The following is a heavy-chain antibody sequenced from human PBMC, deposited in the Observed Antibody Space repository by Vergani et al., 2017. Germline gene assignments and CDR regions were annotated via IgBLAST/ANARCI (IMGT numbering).Heavy chain of an antibody. V-gene: IGHV3-13*01. D-gene: IGHD4-23*01. CDR1: GFTFSSYD. CDR2: IGTAGDT. CDR3: ARAVSTTVADWPGD. J-gene: IGHJ4*02. Sequence: EVQLVESGGGLVQPGGSLRLSCAASGFTFSSYDMHWVRQATGKGLEWVSAIGTAGDTYYPGSVKGRFTISRENAKNSLYLQMNSLRAGDTAIYYCARAVSTTVADWPGDWGQGSLVTV.